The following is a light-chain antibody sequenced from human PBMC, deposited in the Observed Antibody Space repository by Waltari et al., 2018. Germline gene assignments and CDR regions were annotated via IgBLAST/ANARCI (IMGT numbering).Light chain of an antibody. CDR1: SSNIGSHT. CDR3: AAWDDSLNAPCV. CDR2: SNN. J-gene: IGLJ3*02. V-gene: IGLV1-44*01. Sequence: QSVLTQPPSASGTPGPRVPLPCSGSSSNIGSHTVNWYPQLPGTAPKLLIYSNNQRPSGVSDRFSGSKSGTSASLTISGLQSEDEADYSCAAWDDSLNAPCVFGGGTKLTVL.